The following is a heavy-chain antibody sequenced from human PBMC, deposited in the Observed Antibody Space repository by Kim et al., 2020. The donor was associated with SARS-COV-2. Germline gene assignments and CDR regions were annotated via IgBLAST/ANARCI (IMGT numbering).Heavy chain of an antibody. D-gene: IGHD3-3*01. J-gene: IGHJ6*02. CDR3: ARDLTYYDFWSLMDV. CDR2: ISSSGSTI. CDR1: GFTFSSYE. Sequence: GGSLRLSCAASGFTFSSYEMNWVRQAPGKGLEWVSYISSSGSTIYYADSVKGRFTISRDNAKNSLYLQMNSLRAEDTAVYYCARDLTYYDFWSLMDVWGQGTTVTVSS. V-gene: IGHV3-48*03.